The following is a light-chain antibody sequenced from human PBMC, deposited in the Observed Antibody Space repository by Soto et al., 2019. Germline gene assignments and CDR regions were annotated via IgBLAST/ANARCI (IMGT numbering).Light chain of an antibody. Sequence: QPVLTQPPSASGTPGQRVTISCSGSSSNIGGYTVNWYQQLPGTAPKLLIYSNHQRPSGVPDRFSGSKSGTAASLAISGLQSEDEADYYCSAWDDSLNGVVFGGGTKLTVL. CDR2: SNH. V-gene: IGLV1-44*01. J-gene: IGLJ2*01. CDR1: SSNIGGYT. CDR3: SAWDDSLNGVV.